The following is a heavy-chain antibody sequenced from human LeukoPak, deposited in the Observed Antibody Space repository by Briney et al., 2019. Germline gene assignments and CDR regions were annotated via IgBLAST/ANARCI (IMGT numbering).Heavy chain of an antibody. J-gene: IGHJ6*03. CDR3: ARERGDCSSTSCNVERAAYYMDV. CDR2: TYYSGSN. CDR1: GGSISSYY. V-gene: IGHV4-59*01. D-gene: IGHD2-2*01. Sequence: SETLSLNRSVSGGSISSYYWRWLRQPPGRGRGWVGYTYYSGSNNYNQSLKRRATISVDTPKNQSSLKLISVTAADTAVYYCARERGDCSSTSCNVERAAYYMDVWGKGTTVTVSS.